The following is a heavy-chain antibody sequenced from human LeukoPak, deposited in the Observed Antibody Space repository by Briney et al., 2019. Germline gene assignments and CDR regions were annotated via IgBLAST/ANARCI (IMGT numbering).Heavy chain of an antibody. CDR2: IYYSGST. J-gene: IGHJ4*02. CDR1: GGSISSSSYY. CDR3: ARQKSGSYGLFDY. Sequence: KPSETLSLTCTVSGGSISSSSYYWGWIRQPQGKGLEWIGSIYYSGSTYYNPSLKSRVTISVDTSKNKFSLKLSSVTAADTAVYYCARQKSGSYGLFDYWGQGTLVTVSS. V-gene: IGHV4-39*01. D-gene: IGHD1-26*01.